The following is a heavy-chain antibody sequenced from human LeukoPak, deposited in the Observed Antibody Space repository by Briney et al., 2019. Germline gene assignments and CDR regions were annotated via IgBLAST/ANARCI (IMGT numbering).Heavy chain of an antibody. D-gene: IGHD2-2*01. V-gene: IGHV3-21*01. CDR1: GFTFSDYS. Sequence: PGGSLRLPCGASGFTFSDYSMNWVRQAPGKGLAWVASITSAGGYTYYADSVKGRFTISRDNAQNSLFLQMNSLRAEDTAVYFCATSGGFVLPNAITGNWYMDVWGRGTSVTVSS. J-gene: IGHJ6*03. CDR2: ITSAGGYT. CDR3: ATSGGFVLPNAITGNWYMDV.